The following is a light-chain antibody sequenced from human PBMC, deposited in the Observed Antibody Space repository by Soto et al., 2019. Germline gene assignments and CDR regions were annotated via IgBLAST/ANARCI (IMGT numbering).Light chain of an antibody. CDR3: SSYTSSNTPYV. CDR1: SSDVGAYHF. V-gene: IGLV2-14*01. CDR2: EVT. J-gene: IGLJ1*01. Sequence: QSVLTQPASVSGSPGQSITISCTGSSSDVGAYHFVSWYQHHPGKAPKLILYEVTARPSGVSSRFSGSKYSNTASLTISGLQADDEANYYCSSYTSSNTPYVFGTGTKV.